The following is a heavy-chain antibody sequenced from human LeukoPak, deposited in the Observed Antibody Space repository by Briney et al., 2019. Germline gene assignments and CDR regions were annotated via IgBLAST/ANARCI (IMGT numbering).Heavy chain of an antibody. D-gene: IGHD3-9*01. Sequence: PGGPLRLSCAASGFTVSSNYMSWVRQAPGKGLEWASVIYSGGSTYYADSVKGRFTISRDNSKNTLYLQMNSLRAEDTAVYYCAREGRYFDWLLYDYWGQGTLVTVSS. CDR3: AREGRYFDWLLYDY. CDR2: IYSGGST. J-gene: IGHJ4*02. V-gene: IGHV3-66*01. CDR1: GFTVSSNY.